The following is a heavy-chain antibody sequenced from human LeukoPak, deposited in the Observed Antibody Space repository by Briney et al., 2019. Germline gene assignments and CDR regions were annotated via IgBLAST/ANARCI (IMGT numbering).Heavy chain of an antibody. V-gene: IGHV3-13*01. J-gene: IGHJ6*02. CDR3: ARVSLAGMDV. CDR2: IGTAGDT. Sequence: PGGCLRLSCAASGCTFISYDMHWVRQATGKGLEWVAAIGTAGDTYYPGSVKGRFTIPREKAKNSLYLQMNSLRAGDTAVYYCARVSLAGMDVWGQGTTVTVSS. CDR1: GCTFISYD.